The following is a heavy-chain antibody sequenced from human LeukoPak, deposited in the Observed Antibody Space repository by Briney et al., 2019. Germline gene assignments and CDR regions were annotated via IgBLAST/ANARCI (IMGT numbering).Heavy chain of an antibody. V-gene: IGHV3-23*01. Sequence: GGSLRLSCAASGFTFSSYAMSWVRQAPGKGLEWVSAISGSGGSTYYADSVKGRFTIPRDNSKNTLYLQMNSLRAEDTAVYYCAKASDIVVVVAASFDYWGQGTLVTVSS. CDR3: AKASDIVVVVAASFDY. CDR1: GFTFSSYA. J-gene: IGHJ4*02. D-gene: IGHD2-15*01. CDR2: ISGSGGST.